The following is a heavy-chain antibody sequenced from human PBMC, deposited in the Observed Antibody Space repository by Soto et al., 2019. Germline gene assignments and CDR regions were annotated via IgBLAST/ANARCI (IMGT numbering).Heavy chain of an antibody. CDR3: AKVGHSYYYGMEV. D-gene: IGHD1-26*01. Sequence: GGSLRLSCAASGLDFSSEVMCWVRQAPGKGLEWVSSISGSGRTIYHADSMRGRFAISRDNSKNSLYLQLNNLRVDDTAVYYCAKVGHSYYYGMEVWGQGTTVSVSS. J-gene: IGHJ6*02. CDR1: GLDFSSEV. CDR2: ISGSGRTI. V-gene: IGHV3-23*01.